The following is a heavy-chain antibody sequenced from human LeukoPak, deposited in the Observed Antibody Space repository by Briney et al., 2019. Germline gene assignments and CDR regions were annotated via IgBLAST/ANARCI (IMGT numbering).Heavy chain of an antibody. CDR1: GFTFSSNA. CDR3: AKAVGSGWRYYFDY. CDR2: ISGSGGNT. Sequence: GGSLRLSCAASGFTFSSNAMIWVRQAPGKGREWGSVISGSGGNTYYADSVKGRLTISRDNSKNTLYLQMNSLRAEDTAVYYCAKAVGSGWRYYFDYWGQGTLVTVSS. J-gene: IGHJ4*02. V-gene: IGHV3-23*01. D-gene: IGHD6-19*01.